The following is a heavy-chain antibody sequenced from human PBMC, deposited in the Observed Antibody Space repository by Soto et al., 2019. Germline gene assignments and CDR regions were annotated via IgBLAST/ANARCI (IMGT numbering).Heavy chain of an antibody. V-gene: IGHV4-34*01. CDR2: INHNGQT. CDR3: GPSPDYYDSYTSFSDY. D-gene: IGHD3-22*01. CDR1: DGPFLGYY. Sequence: SETLSLTCGVHDGPFLGYYWSWIRQPPGKGLEWIGEINHNGQTNYNPSLKSRVTLSVDTSNNQFSLKLTSVTAADTAVYYCGPSPDYYDSYTSFSDYWAQGTRVTVSS. J-gene: IGHJ4*02.